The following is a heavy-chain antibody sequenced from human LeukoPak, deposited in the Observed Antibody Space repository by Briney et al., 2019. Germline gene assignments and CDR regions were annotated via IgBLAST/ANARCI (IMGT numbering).Heavy chain of an antibody. V-gene: IGHV4-39*02. J-gene: IGHJ5*02. D-gene: IGHD3-22*01. CDR1: GGSIRSSYYY. CDR3: ARDPNYYDSSGYDWFDP. CDR2: IYDSGST. Sequence: ASETLSLTCTVSGGSIRSSYYYWGWIRQPPGKGLEWIGSIYDSGSTYYNPSLKSRVTISVDTSKNQFSLKLNSVTAADTAVYYCARDPNYYDSSGYDWFDPWGQGTLVTVSS.